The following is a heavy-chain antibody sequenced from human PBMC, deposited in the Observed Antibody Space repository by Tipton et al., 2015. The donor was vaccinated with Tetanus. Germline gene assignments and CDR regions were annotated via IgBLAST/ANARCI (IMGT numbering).Heavy chain of an antibody. CDR1: SGPMNNFY. CDR3: ARDWEGGYGMDV. CDR2: VYFSGTT. J-gene: IGHJ6*02. Sequence: TLSLTCTVSSGPMNNFYWTWIRQPPGKGLEWIGHVYFSGTTSYNPSLKSRVTTSLDTSKNLFSLRLTAVTAADTAVYYCARDWEGGYGMDVWGQGTTVTVSS. V-gene: IGHV4-59*01. D-gene: IGHD1-26*01.